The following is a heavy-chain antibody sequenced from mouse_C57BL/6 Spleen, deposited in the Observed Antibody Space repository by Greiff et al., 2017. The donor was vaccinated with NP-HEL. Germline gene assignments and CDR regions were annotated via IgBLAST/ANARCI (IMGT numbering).Heavy chain of an antibody. J-gene: IGHJ4*01. D-gene: IGHD1-1*01. CDR3: ARWGNYGSSESYAMDY. CDR2: IDPSDSYT. V-gene: IGHV1-69*01. Sequence: VQLKQPGAELVMPGASVKLSCKASGYTFTSYWMHWVKQRPGQGLEWIGEIDPSDSYTNYNQKFKGKSTLTVDKSSSTAYMQLSSLTSEDSAVYYCARWGNYGSSESYAMDYWGQGTSVTVSS. CDR1: GYTFTSYW.